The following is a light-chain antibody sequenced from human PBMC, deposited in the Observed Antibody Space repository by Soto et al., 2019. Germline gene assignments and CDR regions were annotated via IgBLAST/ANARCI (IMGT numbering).Light chain of an antibody. CDR2: SNN. CDR1: SSNIGSNY. CDR3: AARDDLLSGPSG. Sequence: QSVLTQPPSASGTPGQRVTISCSGSSSNIGSNYVYWYQQLPGTAPKLLIYSNNQRPSGVPDRFSGSKSGTSASLAISGLRSEDDADYCCAARDDLLSGPSGLGGEPKVTVL. V-gene: IGLV1-47*02. J-gene: IGLJ2*01.